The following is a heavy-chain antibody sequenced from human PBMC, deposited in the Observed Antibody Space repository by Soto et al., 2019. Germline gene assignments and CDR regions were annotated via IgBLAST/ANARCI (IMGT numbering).Heavy chain of an antibody. CDR2: ISRGSGSI. Sequence: SLRLSCAASGFTFDDYARHCVPQASVKGLEWISVISRGSGSIGYADSLRGRFTICRDNAKNSPYIQMYMLRTEATALYYCAKARTDCSSNSCDYYYYYSMDVWGKGTTVTVSS. D-gene: IGHD2-2*01. V-gene: IGHV3-9*01. CDR1: GFTFDDYA. J-gene: IGHJ6*03. CDR3: AKARTDCSSNSCDYYYYYSMDV.